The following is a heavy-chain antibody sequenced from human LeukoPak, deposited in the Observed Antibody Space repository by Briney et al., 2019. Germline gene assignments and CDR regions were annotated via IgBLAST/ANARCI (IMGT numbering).Heavy chain of an antibody. J-gene: IGHJ3*02. CDR2: IYPGDSDT. V-gene: IGHV5-51*01. D-gene: IGHD3-10*01. CDR3: ARHHDKGVQRAFDI. Sequence: GESLQISRKGSGYTFSTYWIGRVRQVPGKGLEWMGIIYPGDSDTRDSPSFQGHVTMSADKSTAYLQWSSLKASDTGMYYCARHHDKGVQRAFDIWGQGTMVIVSS. CDR1: GYTFSTYW.